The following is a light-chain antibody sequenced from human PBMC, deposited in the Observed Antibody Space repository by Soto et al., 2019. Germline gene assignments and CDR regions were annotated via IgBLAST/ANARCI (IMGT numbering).Light chain of an antibody. CDR2: GAS. V-gene: IGKV3D-15*01. CDR3: QHNGWSRT. Sequence: EVVLTQSPGTLSVSPGERVTLSCRASQSVTSNLAWYQQKPGQSPRRLIYGASTRGAGATAGCSGGGAGAAYIPLISGSLDADFVLVYCRQHNGWSRTFGQGTKVDIK. J-gene: IGKJ1*01. CDR1: QSVTSN.